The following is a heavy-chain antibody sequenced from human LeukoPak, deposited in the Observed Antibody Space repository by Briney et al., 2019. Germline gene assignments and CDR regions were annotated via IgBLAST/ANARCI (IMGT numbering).Heavy chain of an antibody. CDR1: GFTFSSYW. D-gene: IGHD3-10*01. V-gene: IGHV3-74*01. J-gene: IGHJ5*02. Sequence: PGGSLRLSCAASGFTFSSYWMHWVRQAPGKGLVWVSRLNSDGSSTVYADSVKGRFTISRDNAENKLYLQMNSLRVEDTVVYYCARVALSQGLDAWGQGTLATVSS. CDR2: LNSDGSST. CDR3: ARVALSQGLDA.